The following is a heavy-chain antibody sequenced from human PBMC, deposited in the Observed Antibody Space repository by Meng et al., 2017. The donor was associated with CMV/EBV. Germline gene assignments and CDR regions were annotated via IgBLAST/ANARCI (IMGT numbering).Heavy chain of an antibody. CDR2: INHSGST. J-gene: IGHJ4*02. V-gene: IGHV4-34*01. CDR3: ARGQRWLQPIDY. Sequence: LTSACYGGSFGGYYCSWIRHPPGKGLGWIGEINHSGSTNYNQSLKSRVTISVDTSKNQFSLKLSSVTAADTAVYYCARGQRWLQPIDYWGQGTLVTVSS. D-gene: IGHD5-24*01. CDR1: GGSFGGYY.